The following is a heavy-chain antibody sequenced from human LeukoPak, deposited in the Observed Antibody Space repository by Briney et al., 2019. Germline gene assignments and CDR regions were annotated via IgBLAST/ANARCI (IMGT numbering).Heavy chain of an antibody. J-gene: IGHJ3*02. CDR2: IYYSGST. D-gene: IGHD3-3*01. V-gene: IGHV4-59*01. CDR3: ARQSGMDFDI. Sequence: SETLSLTCTVSGDSISNYYWSWIRQPPGQGLEWIGHIYYSGSTNYNPSLKSRVTISVDTSKDQFSLKLSSVTAADTAVYYCARQSGMDFDIWGQGTMVTVSS. CDR1: GDSISNYY.